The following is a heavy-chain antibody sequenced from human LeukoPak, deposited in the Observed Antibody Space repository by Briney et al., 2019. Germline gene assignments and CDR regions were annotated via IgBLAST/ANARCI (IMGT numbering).Heavy chain of an antibody. J-gene: IGHJ3*02. CDR2: ISTSGGTT. CDR3: AKDEVLWFGERAFDI. CDR1: GFTLSSYA. V-gene: IGHV3-23*01. D-gene: IGHD3-10*01. Sequence: GGSLRLSCAASGFTLSSYAMTWVRQAPGKGLDWVSVISTSGGTTYYADSVKGRFTISRDNSKNTLYLQMNSLSVEDTAVYYCAKDEVLWFGERAFDIWGHGTMVTVSS.